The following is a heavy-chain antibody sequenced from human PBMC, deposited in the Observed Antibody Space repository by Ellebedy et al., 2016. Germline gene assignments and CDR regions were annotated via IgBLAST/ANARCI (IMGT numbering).Heavy chain of an antibody. J-gene: IGHJ4*02. CDR1: GFTFSRHW. D-gene: IGHD2-15*01. V-gene: IGHV3-74*01. Sequence: HTGGSLRLSCAASGFTFSRHWMHWVRQVPGKGLVWVSSIQGDGSTTTYADSVKGRFTISRDNAKNTVYLQMSSLRAEDTAVFYCSRGCSETPCPADCWGRGTLVTVSS. CDR2: IQGDGSTT. CDR3: SRGCSETPCPADC.